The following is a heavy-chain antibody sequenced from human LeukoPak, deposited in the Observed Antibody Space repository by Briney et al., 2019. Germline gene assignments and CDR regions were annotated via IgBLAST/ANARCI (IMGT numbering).Heavy chain of an antibody. CDR1: GGSISSYY. J-gene: IGHJ4*02. CDR3: ARAGRFGELLDFDY. Sequence: SETLSITCTVSGGSISSYYWSWIRHPPRKGPEGIGYIYYSGSTNYNPSLRSRVTIPVDPSKNQFSLKLSSVTAADPAVYYCARAGRFGELLDFDYWGQGTLVTVPS. D-gene: IGHD3-10*01. CDR2: IYYSGST. V-gene: IGHV4-59*01.